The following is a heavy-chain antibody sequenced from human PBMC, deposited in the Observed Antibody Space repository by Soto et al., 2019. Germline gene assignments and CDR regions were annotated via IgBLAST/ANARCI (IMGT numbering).Heavy chain of an antibody. V-gene: IGHV3-30-3*01. Sequence: GSLRLSCAASGFTFSSYAMHWVRQAPGKGLEWVAVISYDGSNKYYADSVKGRFTISRDNSKNTLYLQMNSLRAEDTAVYYCARDVAGIFDYWGQGTLVTVSS. CDR1: GFTFSSYA. J-gene: IGHJ4*02. CDR3: ARDVAGIFDY. CDR2: ISYDGSNK. D-gene: IGHD6-19*01.